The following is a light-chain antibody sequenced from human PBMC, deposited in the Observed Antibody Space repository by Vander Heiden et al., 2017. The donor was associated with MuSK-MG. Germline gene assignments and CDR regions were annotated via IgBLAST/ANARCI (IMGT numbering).Light chain of an antibody. V-gene: IGLV2-14*01. CDR2: DVS. J-gene: IGLJ2*01. CDR3: SSYTSSRDVV. CDR1: SSDVGGYNY. Sequence: QSALTQPASVSGSPGQSITISCTGTSSDVGGYNYVSWYQQHPGKAPKLMRYDVSNRPSGVSNRFSGSKSGNTASLTISGLQAEDEADYYCSSYTSSRDVVFGGGTKLTVL.